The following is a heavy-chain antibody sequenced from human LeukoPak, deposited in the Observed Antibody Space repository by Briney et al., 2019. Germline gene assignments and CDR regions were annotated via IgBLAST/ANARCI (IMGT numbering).Heavy chain of an antibody. D-gene: IGHD5-18*01. Sequence: GGSLRLSCAASGFTFSSYAMRWVRQAPGKGLEWVSAISGSGGNTYYADSVKGRFTISRDNSKNTLYLQMNSLRAEDTAVYYCAKVSAMVFTFDYWGQGTLVTVSS. J-gene: IGHJ4*02. CDR2: ISGSGGNT. V-gene: IGHV3-23*01. CDR1: GFTFSSYA. CDR3: AKVSAMVFTFDY.